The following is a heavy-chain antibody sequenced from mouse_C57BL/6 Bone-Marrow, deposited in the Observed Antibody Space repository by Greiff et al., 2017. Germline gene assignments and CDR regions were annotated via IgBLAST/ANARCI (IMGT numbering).Heavy chain of an antibody. V-gene: IGHV2-5*01. CDR3: AKRLRGYFDV. CDR2: IWRGGST. CDR1: GFSLTSYG. J-gene: IGHJ1*03. D-gene: IGHD3-3*01. Sequence: QVQLQQSGPGLVQPSQSLSITCTVSGFSLTSYGVHWVRQSPGKGLEWLGVIWRGGSTDYNAAFMSRLSLTKDNSKSQVFFKMNSLQADETAIYYCAKRLRGYFDVWGTGTTVTVSS.